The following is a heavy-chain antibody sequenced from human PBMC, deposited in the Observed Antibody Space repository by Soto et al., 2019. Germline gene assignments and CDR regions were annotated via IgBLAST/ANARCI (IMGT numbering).Heavy chain of an antibody. CDR2: INPNSGGT. CDR1: GYTFTGYY. D-gene: IGHD3-3*01. J-gene: IGHJ5*02. V-gene: IGHV1-2*02. Sequence: ASVKFSCKASGYTFTGYYMHWVRQAPGQGLEWMGWINPNSGGTNYAQKFQGRVTMTRDTSISTAYMELSRLRSDDTAVYYCARVRSYDFSWFDPWGQGTLVTVSS. CDR3: ARVRSYDFSWFDP.